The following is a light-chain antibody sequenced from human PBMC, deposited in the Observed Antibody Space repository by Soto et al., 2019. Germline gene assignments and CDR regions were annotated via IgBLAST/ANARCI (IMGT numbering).Light chain of an antibody. Sequence: QITQPPSSLAAAVGERAIITCXESKDIRNDLGWYKKKKGKEXKXXXYEESNSKSGVQSRLRGSGSANEFTIKVRRMQPEDFATYYSLEHRSYRVTFGEGTQVDI. V-gene: IGKV1-17*01. CDR3: LEHRSYRVT. J-gene: IGKJ1*01. CDR1: KDIRND. CDR2: EES.